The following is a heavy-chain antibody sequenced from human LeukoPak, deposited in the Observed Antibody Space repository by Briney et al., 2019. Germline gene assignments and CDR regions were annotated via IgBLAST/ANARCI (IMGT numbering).Heavy chain of an antibody. CDR1: VGSISTYY. D-gene: IGHD5-24*01. V-gene: IGHV4-59*08. Sequence: SETLSLTCTVSVGSISTYYWSWIRQPPGKGLEWIGFIYSSGSTNYNPSLKSRVTMSIDTSKNQFSLKLSSVTAADTAVHYCARRMRRDGSNTYYFDYWGQGTLVTVSS. CDR2: IYSSGST. CDR3: ARRMRRDGSNTYYFDY. J-gene: IGHJ4*02.